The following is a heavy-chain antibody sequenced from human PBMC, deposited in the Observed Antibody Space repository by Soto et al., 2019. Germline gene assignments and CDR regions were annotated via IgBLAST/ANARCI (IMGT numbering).Heavy chain of an antibody. J-gene: IGHJ3*02. CDR3: ARYDGAVAAFDI. V-gene: IGHV3-33*01. CDR1: GFTFSTYG. CDR2: IRYDGSTE. D-gene: IGHD3-16*01. Sequence: QVQLVESGGGVAQPGRSLRLSCAASGFTFSTYGMHWVRQAPGKGLEWVAVIRYDGSTENYADSVKGRFSISRDNSKNILYMEMNNVRVEDTAVYDCARYDGAVAAFDICGQGTKVTVSS.